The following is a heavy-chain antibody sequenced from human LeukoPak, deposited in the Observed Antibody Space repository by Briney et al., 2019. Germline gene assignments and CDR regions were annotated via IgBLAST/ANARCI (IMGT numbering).Heavy chain of an antibody. CDR3: AKRWLQTHFDY. CDR1: GGSIGTYY. Sequence: ETLSPTCTVSGGSIGTYYWSWVRQSPGKGLEWVSAISGSGGSTYYADSVKGRFTISRDNSKNTLYLQMNSLRAEDTAVYYCAKRWLQTHFDYWGQGTLVTVSS. J-gene: IGHJ4*02. CDR2: ISGSGGST. D-gene: IGHD5-24*01. V-gene: IGHV3-23*01.